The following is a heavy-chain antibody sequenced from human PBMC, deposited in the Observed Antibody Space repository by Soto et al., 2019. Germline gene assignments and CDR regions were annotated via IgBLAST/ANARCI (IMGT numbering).Heavy chain of an antibody. V-gene: IGHV3-30*18. CDR2: ISNYGSNK. CDR3: AKGFGNDWAFDY. Sequence: QVHLVESGGGVVQPGRSLRLSCAASGFSLSTYGMHWVRQAPGKGLEWVAFISNYGSNKYYADSVNGRFTISRDNSKNTLYLQMNSLRAEGTAVYYCAKGFGNDWAFDYWGQGTLVTVSS. J-gene: IGHJ4*02. CDR1: GFSLSTYG. D-gene: IGHD1-1*01.